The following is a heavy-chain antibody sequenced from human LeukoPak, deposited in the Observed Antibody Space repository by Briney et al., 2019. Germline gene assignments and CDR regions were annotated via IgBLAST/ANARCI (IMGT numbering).Heavy chain of an antibody. D-gene: IGHD4-17*01. Sequence: GTLRLSCAASGFTFSSYGMNWVRQAPGKGLEWVSGISGDAGRTYYADSVKGRFTISRDNSKNTLYLQMNSLRAEDTAVYYCAKPNRYGDYSFFGVWGQGTLVTVSS. J-gene: IGHJ4*02. V-gene: IGHV3-23*01. CDR3: AKPNRYGDYSFFGV. CDR1: GFTFSSYG. CDR2: ISGDAGRT.